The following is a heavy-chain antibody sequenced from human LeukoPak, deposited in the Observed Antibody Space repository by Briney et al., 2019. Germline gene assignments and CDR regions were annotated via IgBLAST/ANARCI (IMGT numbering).Heavy chain of an antibody. CDR1: GGTFSSYA. V-gene: IGHV1-69*01. J-gene: IGHJ4*02. D-gene: IGHD1-14*01. CDR2: IIPIFGTA. CDR3: ARDYRWRTGGSDY. Sequence: GSSVNVSCKASGGTFSSYAISWVRQAPGQGLEWMGGIIPIFGTANYAQKFQGRVTITADESTSTAYMELSSLRSDDTAVYYCARDYRWRTGGSDYWGQGTLVTVSS.